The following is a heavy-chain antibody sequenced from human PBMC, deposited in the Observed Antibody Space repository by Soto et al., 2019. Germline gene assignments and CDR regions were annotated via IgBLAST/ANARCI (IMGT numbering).Heavy chain of an antibody. J-gene: IGHJ4*02. Sequence: SVKVSCKASGGTFSSYAISGVRQAPGQGLEWMGGIIPIFGTANYAQKFQGRVTITADESTSTAYMELSSLRSEDTAVYYCAREPIVVVVAATRGYYFDYWGQGTLVTVSS. CDR2: IIPIFGTA. D-gene: IGHD2-15*01. V-gene: IGHV1-69*13. CDR3: AREPIVVVVAATRGYYFDY. CDR1: GGTFSSYA.